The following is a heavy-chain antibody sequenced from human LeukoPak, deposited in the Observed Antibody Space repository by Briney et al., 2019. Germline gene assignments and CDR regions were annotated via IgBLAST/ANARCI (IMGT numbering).Heavy chain of an antibody. D-gene: IGHD3-22*01. Sequence: SETLSLTCSVSDGSMKSYHWSWIRQPAGKGLEWIGRIYTSGSTDYNPSLMNRVTMSVDTSKNQFSLKLRSMTAADTAVYYCARDGGLVVNYFDYWGQGTLVTVSS. CDR3: ARDGGLVVNYFDY. J-gene: IGHJ4*02. CDR1: DGSMKSYH. CDR2: IYTSGST. V-gene: IGHV4-4*07.